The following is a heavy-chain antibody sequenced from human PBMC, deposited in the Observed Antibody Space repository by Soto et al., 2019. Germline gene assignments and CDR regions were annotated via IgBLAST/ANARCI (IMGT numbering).Heavy chain of an antibody. CDR1: GFTFSSYG. V-gene: IGHV3-30*18. CDR2: ISYDGSNK. CDR3: AKDVEAVAAYYGMDV. J-gene: IGHJ6*02. Sequence: PGGSLRLSCAASGFTFSSYGMHWVRQAPGKGLEWVAVISYDGSNKYYADSVKARFTVSRDNSKNTLYLQMNSLRTEDTAVYYCAKDVEAVAAYYGMDVWGQGTTVTVSS. D-gene: IGHD6-19*01.